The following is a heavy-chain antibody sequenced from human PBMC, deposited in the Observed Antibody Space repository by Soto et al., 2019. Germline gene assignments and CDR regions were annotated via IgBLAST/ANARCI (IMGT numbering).Heavy chain of an antibody. CDR2: IYPGDSDT. Sequence: PRASLKISCKGSGYSFTSYWIGWVRQMPGKGLEWMGIIYPGDSDTRYSPSFQGQVTISADKSISTAYLQWSSLKASDTAMYYCARFPTPLLLWFGSRSPGMDVWGQGTTVTVSS. J-gene: IGHJ6*02. CDR1: GYSFTSYW. D-gene: IGHD3-10*01. CDR3: ARFPTPLLLWFGSRSPGMDV. V-gene: IGHV5-51*01.